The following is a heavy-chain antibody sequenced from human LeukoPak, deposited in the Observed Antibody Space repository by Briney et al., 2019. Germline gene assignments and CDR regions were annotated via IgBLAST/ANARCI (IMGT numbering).Heavy chain of an antibody. Sequence: ASVKVSCKASGYTFTSYYMHWVRQAPGQGLEWMGIINPSGGSTSYAQKFQGRVTMTRDTSTSTVYMELSSLRSEDTAVYYCARSQYITMIVARLYQFDDWGQGTLVTVSS. CDR1: GYTFTSYY. CDR3: ARSQYITMIVARLYQFDD. D-gene: IGHD3-22*01. V-gene: IGHV1-46*01. CDR2: INPSGGST. J-gene: IGHJ4*02.